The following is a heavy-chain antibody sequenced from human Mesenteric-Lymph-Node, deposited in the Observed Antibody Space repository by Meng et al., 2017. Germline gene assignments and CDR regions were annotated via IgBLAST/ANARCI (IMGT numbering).Heavy chain of an antibody. D-gene: IGHD5-18*01. V-gene: IGHV1-69*13. CDR3: ARTRYSDGESELDY. CDR1: GDTFSSYA. CDR2: IIPSFGTA. J-gene: IGHJ4*02. Sequence: SVKVSCKASGDTFSSYAISWVRQAPGQGLEWMGGIIPSFGTANYAQKFQGRVTITADESTSTAYMELSSLRSEDAAVYYCARTRYSDGESELDYWGQGTLVTVSS.